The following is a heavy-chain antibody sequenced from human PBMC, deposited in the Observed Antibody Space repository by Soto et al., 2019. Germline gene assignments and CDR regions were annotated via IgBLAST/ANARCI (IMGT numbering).Heavy chain of an antibody. CDR1: GGSISSYY. CDR3: ARDFDSSGYYYDGEGYFDY. Sequence: SETLSLTCTVSGGSISSYYWSWIRQPAGKGLEWIGRIYTSGSTNYNPSLKSRVTMSVDPSKNQFSLKLSSVTAADTAVYYCARDFDSSGYYYDGEGYFDYWGQGTLVTVSS. D-gene: IGHD3-22*01. CDR2: IYTSGST. J-gene: IGHJ4*02. V-gene: IGHV4-4*07.